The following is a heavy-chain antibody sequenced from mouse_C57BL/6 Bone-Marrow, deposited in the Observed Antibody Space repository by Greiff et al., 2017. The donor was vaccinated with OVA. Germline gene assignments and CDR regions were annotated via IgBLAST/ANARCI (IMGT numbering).Heavy chain of an antibody. CDR3: ARAIYYDYGGGAMDY. V-gene: IGHV3-6*01. J-gene: IGHJ4*01. D-gene: IGHD2-4*01. Sequence: EVKLQESGPGLVKPSQSLSLTCSVTGYSITSGYYWNWIRQFPGNKLEWMGYISYDGSNNYNPSLKNRISITRDTSKNQFFLKLNSVTTEDTATYYCARAIYYDYGGGAMDYWGQGTSVTVSS. CDR1: GYSITSGYY. CDR2: ISYDGSN.